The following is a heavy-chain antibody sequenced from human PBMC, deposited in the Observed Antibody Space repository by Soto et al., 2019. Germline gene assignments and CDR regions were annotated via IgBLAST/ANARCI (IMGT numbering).Heavy chain of an antibody. J-gene: IGHJ4*02. V-gene: IGHV3-73*01. Sequence: EVQLVESGGGLVQPGGSLKLSCAASGFTFSGSAMHWVRQASGKGLEWVGRIRSKANSYATAYAASVKGRFTISRDDSKNTAYLQMNSLKTEDTAVYYCTRLGRAEPGQTGTRDYWGQGTLVTVSS. CDR2: IRSKANSYAT. CDR1: GFTFSGSA. D-gene: IGHD1-7*01. CDR3: TRLGRAEPGQTGTRDY.